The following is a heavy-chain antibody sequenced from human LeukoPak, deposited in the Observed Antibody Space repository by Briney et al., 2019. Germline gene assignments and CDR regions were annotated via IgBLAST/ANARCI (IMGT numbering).Heavy chain of an antibody. J-gene: IGHJ5*02. V-gene: IGHV1-2*02. CDR2: INPNTGGT. Sequence: ASVIFTSTATGYTFTDYYIHWVRRAPGQGLEWMGWINPNTGGTNYARKVQGRVTMTRDTSISTVYMELSRLRSDDTAVYYCARDLEDCSGGDCSWFDPWGQRNPCTVSS. D-gene: IGHD2-21*01. CDR3: ARDLEDCSGGDCSWFDP. CDR1: GYTFTDYY.